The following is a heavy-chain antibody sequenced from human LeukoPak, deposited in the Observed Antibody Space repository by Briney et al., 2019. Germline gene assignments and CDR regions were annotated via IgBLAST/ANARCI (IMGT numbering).Heavy chain of an antibody. CDR3: AKAATVTTRYDYYYYYMDV. D-gene: IGHD4-11*01. CDR1: GYTFTGYY. V-gene: IGHV1-2*02. Sequence: GASVKVSCKASGYTFTGYYMHWVRQAPGQGLEWMGWINPNTGGTNYAQKFRGRVTMTRDTSISTAYMEVTRLTFDDTAIYYCAKAATVTTRYDYYYYYMDVWGKGTTVTVSS. CDR2: INPNTGGT. J-gene: IGHJ6*03.